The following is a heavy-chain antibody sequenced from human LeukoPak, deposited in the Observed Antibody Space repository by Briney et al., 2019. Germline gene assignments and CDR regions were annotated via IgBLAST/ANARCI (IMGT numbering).Heavy chain of an antibody. V-gene: IGHV4-38-2*02. D-gene: IGHD6-13*01. CDR3: ARGPIAAARTGRFDY. Sequence: SETLSLTCTVSGYSISSGYYWGWIRQPPGKGLEWIGSIYHSGSTYYNPSLKSRVTISVDTSKNQFSLKLSSVTAADTAVYYCARGPIAAARTGRFDYWGQGTLVTVSS. CDR2: IYHSGST. J-gene: IGHJ4*02. CDR1: GYSISSGYY.